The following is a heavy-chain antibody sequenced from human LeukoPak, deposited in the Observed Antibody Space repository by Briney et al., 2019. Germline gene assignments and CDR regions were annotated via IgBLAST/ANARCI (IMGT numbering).Heavy chain of an antibody. J-gene: IGHJ4*02. V-gene: IGHV3-66*01. CDR1: GFTVSSNY. D-gene: IGHD2/OR15-2a*01. CDR3: ARERESGGIDY. Sequence: GGSLRLSCAASGFTVSSNYMSWVRQAPGKGLEWVSVIYSGGSAYYADSVKGRFTISRDNSKNTLYLQMNSLRAEDTAVYYCARERESGGIDYWGQGTLVTVSS. CDR2: IYSGGSA.